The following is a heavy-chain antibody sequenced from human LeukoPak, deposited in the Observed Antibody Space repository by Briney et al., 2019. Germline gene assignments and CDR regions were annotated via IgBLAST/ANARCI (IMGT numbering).Heavy chain of an antibody. D-gene: IGHD3-16*01. CDR3: AQGLVYRYFDH. V-gene: IGHV3-23*01. CDR2: ITSGGNST. CDR1: GVTLCTLA. J-gene: IGHJ4*02. Sequence: GGSLRLSYAASGVTLCTLARRFVRQVPGKGLEWVSTITSGGNSTYYADSVKGRFTISRDNSKNTLYLQMTSLRAEYNSVYYCAQGLVYRYFDHWGQGTLVTVSS.